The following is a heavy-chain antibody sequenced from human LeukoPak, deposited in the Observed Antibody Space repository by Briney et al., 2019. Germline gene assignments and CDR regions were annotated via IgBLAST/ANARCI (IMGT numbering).Heavy chain of an antibody. V-gene: IGHV3-7*01. CDR1: GFTFSSYA. CDR2: IKQDGSEK. D-gene: IGHD3-22*01. CDR3: AKDPTHYRVWDYYETIGLSY. Sequence: GGSLRLSCAASGFTFSSYAMTWVRQAPGKGLEWVANIKQDGSEKYYVDSVKGRFTISRDNSKNTLNLQMNSLRAEDTAVYYCAKDPTHYRVWDYYETIGLSYWGQGTLVTVSS. J-gene: IGHJ4*02.